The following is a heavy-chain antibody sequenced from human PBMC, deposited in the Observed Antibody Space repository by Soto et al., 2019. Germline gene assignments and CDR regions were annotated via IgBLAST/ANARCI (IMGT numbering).Heavy chain of an antibody. Sequence: GASVKVSCKASGYTLTTFFMHWVRQAPGQGLEWMGVINPGYPAGRSTTYAQKFQGRVTMTTDTSTSTVYMELSSLRSEDTAVYYCARGIVGAPNQYFQHWGQGTLVTVSS. CDR3: ARGIVGAPNQYFQH. CDR1: GYTLTTFF. D-gene: IGHD1-26*01. V-gene: IGHV1-46*01. J-gene: IGHJ1*01. CDR2: INPGYPAGRST.